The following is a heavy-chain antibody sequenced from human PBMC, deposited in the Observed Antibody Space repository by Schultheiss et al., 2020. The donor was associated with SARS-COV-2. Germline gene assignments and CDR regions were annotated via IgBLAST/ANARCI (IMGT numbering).Heavy chain of an antibody. D-gene: IGHD6-13*01. V-gene: IGHV1-69*01. CDR3: ARPRRGGAAAELDY. CDR2: IIPIFGTA. CDR1: GGTFSSYA. J-gene: IGHJ4*02. Sequence: KISCKASGGTFSSYAVSWVRQAPGQGLEWMGGIIPIFGTANYAQKFQGRVTITADESTSTAYMELSSLRSEDTAVYYCARPRRGGAAAELDYWGQGTLVTVSS.